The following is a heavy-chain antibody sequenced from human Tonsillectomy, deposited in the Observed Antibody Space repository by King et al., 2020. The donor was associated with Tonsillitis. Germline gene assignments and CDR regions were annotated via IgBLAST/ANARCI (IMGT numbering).Heavy chain of an antibody. CDR1: GFTFSDSY. CDR2: ISRSGSTI. Sequence: VQLVESGGGLVKPRGSLRLSCAASGFTFSDSYMSWIRKAPGKGLEWVSYISRSGSTIHYADSVKGRFTISRDNAKNSLYLQMNSLRAEDTAVYFCARVYGDYDLYYYYGLDVWGQGTTVTVSS. CDR3: ARVYGDYDLYYYYGLDV. V-gene: IGHV3-11*01. D-gene: IGHD4-17*01. J-gene: IGHJ6*02.